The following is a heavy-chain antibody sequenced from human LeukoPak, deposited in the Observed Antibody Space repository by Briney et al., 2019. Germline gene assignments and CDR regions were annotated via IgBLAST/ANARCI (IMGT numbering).Heavy chain of an antibody. CDR3: ARHRGATTPNFDY. Sequence: SETLSLTCTVSGGSISSYYWSWIRQPPGKGLEWIGYIYYSVSTNYNPSLKSRVTISVDTSKNQFSLKLSSVTAADTAVYYCARHRGATTPNFDYWGQGTLVTVSS. V-gene: IGHV4-59*08. CDR1: GGSISSYY. D-gene: IGHD5-12*01. CDR2: IYYSVST. J-gene: IGHJ4*02.